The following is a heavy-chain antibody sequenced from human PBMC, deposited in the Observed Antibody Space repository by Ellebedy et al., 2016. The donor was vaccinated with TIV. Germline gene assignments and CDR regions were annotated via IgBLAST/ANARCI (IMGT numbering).Heavy chain of an antibody. D-gene: IGHD6-13*01. CDR3: ARHLYSASWYDDS. Sequence: SVKVSCXASGGTFSTYVISWVRRAPGQGLEWMGRIIPMIVKTNYAQKFQGRVTFTADKSTSTAYMEVSRLTSEDTAVYYCARHLYSASWYDDSWGQGTLVTVSS. J-gene: IGHJ5*01. CDR1: GGTFSTYV. V-gene: IGHV1-69*04. CDR2: IIPMIVKT.